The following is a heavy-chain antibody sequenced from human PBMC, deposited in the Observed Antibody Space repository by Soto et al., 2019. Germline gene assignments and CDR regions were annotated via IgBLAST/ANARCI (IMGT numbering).Heavy chain of an antibody. Sequence: PGGSLRLSCVGSGLNLTTFGMHGGRQAPGRGLEGRGGISNDGSHFYYADSVKGRFTISRDNSKNTLYLKMINLRPDDTGVYYCAKWARDSGDYYYYGVDVWGQGTTVTVSS. D-gene: IGHD3-10*01. CDR3: AKWARDSGDYYYYGVDV. V-gene: IGHV3-30*18. J-gene: IGHJ6*01. CDR2: ISNDGSHF. CDR1: GLNLTTFG.